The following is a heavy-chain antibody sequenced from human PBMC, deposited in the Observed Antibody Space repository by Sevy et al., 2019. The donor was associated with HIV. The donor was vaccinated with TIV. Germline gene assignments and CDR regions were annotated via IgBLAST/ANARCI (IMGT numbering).Heavy chain of an antibody. Sequence: GGSLRLSCAASGFTFSSYAMSWVRQAPGKGLEWVSAISGSGGSTYYADSVKGRFTISRDNSKNTLYLQMNSLRAEDTAVYYCAKDPDYYFWSGYYSGRWFDPWGQGTLVTVSS. V-gene: IGHV3-23*01. CDR3: AKDPDYYFWSGYYSGRWFDP. CDR2: ISGSGGST. J-gene: IGHJ5*02. CDR1: GFTFSSYA. D-gene: IGHD3-3*01.